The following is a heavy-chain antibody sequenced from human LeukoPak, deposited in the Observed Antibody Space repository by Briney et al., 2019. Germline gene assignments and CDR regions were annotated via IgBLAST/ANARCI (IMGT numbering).Heavy chain of an antibody. Sequence: GGSLRLSCAASGFTVSSNYMSWVRQAPGKGLEWVSVIYSGGSTYYADSVKGRFTISRDNSKNTLYLQMNSLRAEDTAVYYCARQRGVSGWYDRLAGYFDYWGQGTLVTVSS. CDR1: GFTVSSNY. CDR2: IYSGGST. CDR3: ARQRGVSGWYDRLAGYFDY. J-gene: IGHJ4*02. V-gene: IGHV3-53*01. D-gene: IGHD6-19*01.